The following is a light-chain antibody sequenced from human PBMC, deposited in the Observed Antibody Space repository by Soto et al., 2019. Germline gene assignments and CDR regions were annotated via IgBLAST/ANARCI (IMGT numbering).Light chain of an antibody. CDR1: SSDIGGSNY. Sequence: QSARTQPASVSGSPGQSITISCAGTSSDIGGSNYVSWYQQHPGKAPKLMIYGVSNRPSGVSNRFSGSKSGNTASLTISGLQAEDEADDFCYSSRSSSSTFYVFGTGTKLTVL. J-gene: IGLJ1*01. CDR3: YSSRSSSSTFYV. CDR2: GVS. V-gene: IGLV2-14*03.